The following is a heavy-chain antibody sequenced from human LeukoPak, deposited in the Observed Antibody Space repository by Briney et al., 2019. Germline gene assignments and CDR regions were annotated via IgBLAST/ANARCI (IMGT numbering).Heavy chain of an antibody. CDR2: TYYRSKWYN. CDR3: ARGVVPAAIWFDP. D-gene: IGHD2-2*01. J-gene: IGHJ5*02. Sequence: SQTLSLTCAISGDSVSSNSAAWNWIRQSPSRGLEWLGRTYYRSKWYNGYAVFVKSRISVNPDTSKNQFSLQLNSVTPEDTAVYYCARGVVPAAIWFDPWGQGTLVTVSS. CDR1: GDSVSSNSAA. V-gene: IGHV6-1*01.